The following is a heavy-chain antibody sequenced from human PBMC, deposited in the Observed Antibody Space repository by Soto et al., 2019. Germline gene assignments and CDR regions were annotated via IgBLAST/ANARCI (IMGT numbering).Heavy chain of an antibody. CDR1: GFTFTSYG. V-gene: IGHV3-33*01. Sequence: QVQLVESGGGVVQPGRSLRLSCAASGFTFTSYGFHWVRQAPGKGLEWVTDIWYDGSTKYYADSVTGRFTISRDNSENTVYLQMNSLRGEDTAVYYCARDRGSTRLDYWGQGTPVTVSS. CDR3: ARDRGSTRLDY. CDR2: IWYDGSTK. D-gene: IGHD3-16*01. J-gene: IGHJ4*02.